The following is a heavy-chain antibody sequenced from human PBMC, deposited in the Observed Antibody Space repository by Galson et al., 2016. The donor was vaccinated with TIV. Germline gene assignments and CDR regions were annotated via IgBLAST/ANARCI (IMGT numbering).Heavy chain of an antibody. CDR2: IIPILGPT. CDR3: ARDNQATFGYDDDFDI. D-gene: IGHD5-12*01. Sequence: SVKVSCKVSGGSFSTYAINWVRQAPGQGPEWMGRIIPILGPTKYAQRFQGRVSITADKSTNTAYMDLSSLRSDDTAVYYCARDNQATFGYDDDFDIWGQGTLVTVSS. V-gene: IGHV1-69*06. CDR1: GGSFSTYA. J-gene: IGHJ3*02.